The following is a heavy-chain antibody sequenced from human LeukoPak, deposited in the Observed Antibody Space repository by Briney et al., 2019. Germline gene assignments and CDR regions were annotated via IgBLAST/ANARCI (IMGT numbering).Heavy chain of an antibody. V-gene: IGHV4-34*01. CDR3: ARWGIVGAGPFDY. D-gene: IGHD1-26*01. Sequence: ASETLSLTCAVYGGSFSGYYWSWIRQPPGKGPEWIGEINHSGSTNYNPSLKSRVTISVDTSKNQFSLKLSSVTAADTAVYYCARWGIVGAGPFDYWGQGTLVTVSS. J-gene: IGHJ4*02. CDR1: GGSFSGYY. CDR2: INHSGST.